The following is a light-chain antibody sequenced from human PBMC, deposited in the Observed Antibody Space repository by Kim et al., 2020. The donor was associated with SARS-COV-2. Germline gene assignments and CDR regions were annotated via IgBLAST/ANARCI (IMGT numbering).Light chain of an antibody. Sequence: PGQSVTISCTGTSSDVGGYNFVSWYQQHPGKAPKLMIYDVSKRPSGVPDRFSGSKSDNTASLTISGLQAEDEADYYCCSYAGSSWVFGGGTQLTVL. V-gene: IGLV2-11*01. J-gene: IGLJ3*02. CDR3: CSYAGSSWV. CDR1: SSDVGGYNF. CDR2: DVS.